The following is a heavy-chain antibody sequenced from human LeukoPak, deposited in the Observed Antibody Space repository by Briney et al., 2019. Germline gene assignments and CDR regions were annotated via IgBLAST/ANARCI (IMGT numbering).Heavy chain of an antibody. CDR1: GFTFTDYW. D-gene: IGHD3-3*01. J-gene: IGHJ6*02. CDR2: ITIDGSDT. V-gene: IGHV3-74*01. Sequence: GGSLRLSCAASGFTFTDYWMHRARQTPGKGLVWVSRITIDGSDTTYADSVKGRFTISRDNAQNTVYLQMNSLRAEDTAVYYCEKSRRITIFGVVITDYYYYGMDVWGQGTTVPVSS. CDR3: EKSRRITIFGVVITDYYYYGMDV.